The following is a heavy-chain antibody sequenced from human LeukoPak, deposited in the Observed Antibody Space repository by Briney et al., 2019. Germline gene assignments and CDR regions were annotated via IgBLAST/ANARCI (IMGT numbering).Heavy chain of an antibody. D-gene: IGHD5-18*01. CDR3: ARPGYSYGYRFDY. V-gene: IGHV4-38-2*01. J-gene: IGHJ4*02. CDR2: IYHSGST. Sequence: PSETLSLTCAVSGYSISSGYYWGWIRQPPGKGLEWIGSIYHSGSTYYNPSLKGRVTISVDTSKNQFSLKVSSVTAADTAVYYCARPGYSYGYRFDYWGQGTLVTVSS. CDR1: GYSISSGYY.